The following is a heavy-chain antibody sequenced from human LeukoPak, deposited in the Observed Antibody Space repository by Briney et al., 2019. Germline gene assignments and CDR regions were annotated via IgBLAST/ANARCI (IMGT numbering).Heavy chain of an antibody. CDR3: ARAKNYYGSGSYYNLFDY. Sequence: KTSQTLSLTCAVSGGSISSGGYSWSWIRQPPGKGLEWIGYIYHSGSTYYNPSLKSRVTISVDRSKNQFSLKLSSVTAADTAVYYCARAKNYYGSGSYYNLFDYWGQGTLVTVSS. CDR2: IYHSGST. V-gene: IGHV4-30-2*01. CDR1: GGSISSGGYS. D-gene: IGHD3-10*01. J-gene: IGHJ4*02.